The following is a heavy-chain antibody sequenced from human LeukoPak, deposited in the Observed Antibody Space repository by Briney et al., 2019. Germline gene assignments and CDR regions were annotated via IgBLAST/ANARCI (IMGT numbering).Heavy chain of an antibody. CDR3: VSRNYYDSSGYSRVDY. CDR2: IYYSGST. CDR1: GGSISSSSYY. Sequence: SETLSLTCTISGGSISSSSYYWGWIRQPPGKGLEWIGSIYYSGSTYYNPSLKSRVTISVDTSKNQFSLKPSSVTAADTAVYYCVSRNYYDSSGYSRVDYWGQGTLVTVSS. J-gene: IGHJ4*02. D-gene: IGHD3-22*01. V-gene: IGHV4-39*01.